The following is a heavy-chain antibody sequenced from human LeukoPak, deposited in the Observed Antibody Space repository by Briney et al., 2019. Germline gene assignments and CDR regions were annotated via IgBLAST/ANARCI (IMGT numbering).Heavy chain of an antibody. Sequence: ASVKVSCKASGYTFTCYYMHWVGQAPGQGLEWMGRINPNSGGTNYAQKFQGRVTMTRDTSISTAYMELSRLRSDDTAVYYCARGDFWSGLNDYWGQGTLVTVSS. CDR3: ARGDFWSGLNDY. CDR1: GYTFTCYY. CDR2: INPNSGGT. J-gene: IGHJ4*02. V-gene: IGHV1-2*06. D-gene: IGHD3-3*01.